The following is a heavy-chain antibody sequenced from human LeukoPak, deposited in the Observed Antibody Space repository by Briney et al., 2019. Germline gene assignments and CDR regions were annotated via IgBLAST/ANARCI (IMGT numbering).Heavy chain of an antibody. V-gene: IGHV1-69*06. J-gene: IGHJ6*03. CDR3: ASLGQLYYYYYYMDV. Sequence: ASVKVSCKASGYTFTKYYIHWVRQAPGQGLEWMGGIIPIFGTANYAQKFQGRVTITADKSTSTAYMELSSLRSEDTAVYYCASLGQLYYYYYYMDVWGKGTTVTVSS. D-gene: IGHD3-16*01. CDR1: GYTFTKYY. CDR2: IIPIFGTA.